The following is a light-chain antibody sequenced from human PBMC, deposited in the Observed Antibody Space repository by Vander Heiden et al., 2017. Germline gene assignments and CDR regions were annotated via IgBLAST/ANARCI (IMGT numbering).Light chain of an antibody. CDR2: AAS. CDR1: QGISSY. J-gene: IGKJ3*01. Sequence: AIRMTQSPSSFSASTGDRVTITCRASQGISSYLAWYQQKPGKAPKLLIYAASTLQSGVPSRFSVSGSGTDFTLTISCLQSEDFATYYCQQYYSYPPFTFGPGTKVDIK. CDR3: QQYYSYPPFT. V-gene: IGKV1-8*01.